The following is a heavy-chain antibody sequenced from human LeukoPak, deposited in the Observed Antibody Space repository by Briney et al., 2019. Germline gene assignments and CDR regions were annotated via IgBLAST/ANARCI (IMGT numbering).Heavy chain of an antibody. CDR3: ARGPPHTYYYYMDV. J-gene: IGHJ6*03. Sequence: GGSLRLSCAASGFTFSSYSMNWVRQAPGKGLEWVSSISSSSSYIYYADSVKGRFTISRDNAKNSLYLQMNSLRAEDTAVYYCARGPPHTYYYYMDVWGKGTTVTISS. CDR2: ISSSSSYI. CDR1: GFTFSSYS. V-gene: IGHV3-21*01.